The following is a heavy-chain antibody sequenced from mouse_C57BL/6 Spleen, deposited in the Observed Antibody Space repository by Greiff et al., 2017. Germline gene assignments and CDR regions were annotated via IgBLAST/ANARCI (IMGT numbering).Heavy chain of an antibody. CDR1: GYTFTSYW. J-gene: IGHJ3*01. Sequence: VQLQQPGAELVMPGASVKLSCKASGYTFTSYWMHWVKQRPGQGLEWIGELDPSDSYTNYNQKFKGKSTLTVDKSSSTAYMQLSSLTSEDSAVSYCARPSVAAWFAYWGQGTLVTVSA. V-gene: IGHV1-69*01. CDR2: LDPSDSYT. D-gene: IGHD1-1*01. CDR3: ARPSVAAWFAY.